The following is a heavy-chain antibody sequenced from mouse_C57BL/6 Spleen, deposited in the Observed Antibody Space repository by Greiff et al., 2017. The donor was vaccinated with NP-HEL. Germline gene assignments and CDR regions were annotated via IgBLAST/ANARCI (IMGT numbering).Heavy chain of an antibody. CDR1: GYTFTSYW. V-gene: IGHV1-52*01. CDR3: ARFGNYEFAY. J-gene: IGHJ3*01. CDR2: IDPSDSET. Sequence: QVQLKQPGAELVRPGSSVKLSCKASGYTFTSYWMHWVKQRPIQGLEWIGNIDPSDSETHYNQKFKDKATLTVDKSSSTAYMQLSSLTSEDSAVYYCARFGNYEFAYWGQGTLVTVSA. D-gene: IGHD2-1*01.